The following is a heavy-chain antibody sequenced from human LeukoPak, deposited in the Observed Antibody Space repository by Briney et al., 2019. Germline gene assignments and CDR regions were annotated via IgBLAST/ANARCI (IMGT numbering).Heavy chain of an antibody. D-gene: IGHD5-24*01. CDR2: IYTSGIT. V-gene: IGHV4-61*02. Sequence: SETLSLTCTVSGGSISSGSYYWSWIRQPAGTGLEWIGRIYTSGITAYNPSLESRVTISIDTSKNQFSLRLYSVTAADTAVYYCARESRTVQMATSMHGHWSDPWGQGTLVTVSS. CDR3: ARESRTVQMATSMHGHWSDP. CDR1: GGSISSGSYY. J-gene: IGHJ5*02.